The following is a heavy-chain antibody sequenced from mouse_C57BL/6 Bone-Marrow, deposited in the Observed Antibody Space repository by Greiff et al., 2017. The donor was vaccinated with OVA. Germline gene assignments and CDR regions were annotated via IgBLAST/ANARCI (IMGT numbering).Heavy chain of an antibody. J-gene: IGHJ4*01. CDR3: TFYYSNWSYAMDY. CDR1: GFNIKDDY. CDR2: IDPENGDT. D-gene: IGHD2-5*01. V-gene: IGHV14-4*01. Sequence: VQLQQSGAELVRPGASVKLSCTASGFNIKDDYMHWVKQRPEQGLEWIGWIDPENGDTEYASKFQGKATITADTSSNTAYLQLSSLTSEDTAVYYCTFYYSNWSYAMDYWGQGTSVTVSS.